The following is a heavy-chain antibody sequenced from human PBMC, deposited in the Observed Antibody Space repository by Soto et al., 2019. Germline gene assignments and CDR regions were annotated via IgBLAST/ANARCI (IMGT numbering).Heavy chain of an antibody. J-gene: IGHJ4*02. CDR2: MNPSTGNT. Sequence: QVQLVQSGAEVKQPGASVKVSCKASGYTFSDYDIHWVRQVPGQGLEWMAWMNPSTGNTASAQKFQGRVTLTRDTSISTAYMEVRSLTSEDTAIYYCARGFSSYSDFWGPGTLVSVSS. CDR1: GYTFSDYD. CDR3: ARGFSSYSDF. D-gene: IGHD6-13*01. V-gene: IGHV1-8*01.